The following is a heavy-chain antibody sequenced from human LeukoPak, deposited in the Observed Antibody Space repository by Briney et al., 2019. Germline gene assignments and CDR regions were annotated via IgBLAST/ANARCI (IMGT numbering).Heavy chain of an antibody. CDR1: GFTFSSYA. CDR2: ISGSGGNT. Sequence: SGGSLRLSCAASGFTFSSYAMSWVRQAPGKGLEWVSAISGSGGNTYYADSVKGRFTISRDNSKNTLYLQMNSLRAEDTAVYYCAKPVEVWYYFDYWGQGTLVTVSS. D-gene: IGHD2-21*01. V-gene: IGHV3-23*01. CDR3: AKPVEVWYYFDY. J-gene: IGHJ4*02.